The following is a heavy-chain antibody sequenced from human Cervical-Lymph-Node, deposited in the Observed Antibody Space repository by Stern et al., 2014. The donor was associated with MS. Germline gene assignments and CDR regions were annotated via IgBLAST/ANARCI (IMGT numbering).Heavy chain of an antibody. D-gene: IGHD6-13*01. CDR1: GYIFTAFY. J-gene: IGHJ4*02. CDR2: IDPYSGAT. Sequence: VQLVESGAEVKKPGASVTVSCQTSGYIFTAFYIHWVRQAPGQGLEWMGRIDPYSGATKDAQKFQGRVTLTTATSSDTVYLELSGVTSDDTGVYYCAREGASWSDFDNWGQGTLVIVSS. V-gene: IGHV1-2*02. CDR3: AREGASWSDFDN.